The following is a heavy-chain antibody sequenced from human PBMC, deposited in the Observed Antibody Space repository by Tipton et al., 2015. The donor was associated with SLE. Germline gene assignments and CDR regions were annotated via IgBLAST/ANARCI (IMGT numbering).Heavy chain of an antibody. CDR1: GGSISSSSYY. CDR2: IYYSGST. V-gene: IGHV4-39*07. Sequence: TLSLTCTVSGGSISSSSYYWGWIRQPPGKGLEWIGSIYYSGSTNYNPSLKSRVTISVDTSKNQFSLKLSSVTAADTAVYYCAREQHYDILTGYTSGGAFDIWGQGTMVTVSS. D-gene: IGHD3-9*01. J-gene: IGHJ3*02. CDR3: AREQHYDILTGYTSGGAFDI.